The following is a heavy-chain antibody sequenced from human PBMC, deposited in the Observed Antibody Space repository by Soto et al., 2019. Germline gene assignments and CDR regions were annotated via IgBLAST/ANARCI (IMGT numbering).Heavy chain of an antibody. CDR1: GGTFSSFA. CDR2: IIPIFGTT. V-gene: IGHV1-69*01. Sequence: QVQLVQSGAEVKKPGSSVKVSCKASGGTFSSFAISWVRQAPGQGLEWMGGIIPIFGTTNYAQKFQRRVTITADESTSTADMEVTSLRSEDTAVYYCARDRDHTYDYWGQGTLVTVSS. J-gene: IGHJ4*02. CDR3: ARDRDHTYDY.